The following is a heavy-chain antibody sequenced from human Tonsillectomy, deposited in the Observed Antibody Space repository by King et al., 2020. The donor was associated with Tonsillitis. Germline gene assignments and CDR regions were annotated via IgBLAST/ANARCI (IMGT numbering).Heavy chain of an antibody. CDR3: AAVYDYVWGTYRYFDL. CDR1: GFTFSNCA. V-gene: IGHV1-58*01. J-gene: IGHJ2*01. D-gene: IGHD3-16*02. Sequence: RQLVQSGPEVKKPGTSVKVSCKASGFTFSNCAVQWVRQARGQRLEWIGGSVVGSGNTNYAQKFQERGTITRDMATSIAYMELSSLRSEDTAVYYCAAVYDYVWGTYRYFDLWGRGTLVTVSS. CDR2: SVVGSGNT.